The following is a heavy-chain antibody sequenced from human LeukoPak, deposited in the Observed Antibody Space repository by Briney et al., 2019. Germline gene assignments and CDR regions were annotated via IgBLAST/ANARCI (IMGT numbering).Heavy chain of an antibody. J-gene: IGHJ3*02. CDR1: GFSLSTSGVG. Sequence: SGPTLVNPTQTLTLTCTFSGFSLSTSGVGVGWIRQPPGKALEWLALIYWNDDKRYSPSLKSRLTITKDTSKNQVVLTMTNMDPVDTATYYCGRARDGYNDDAFDIWGQGTMVAVSS. CDR3: GRARDGYNDDAFDI. CDR2: IYWNDDK. D-gene: IGHD5-24*01. V-gene: IGHV2-5*01.